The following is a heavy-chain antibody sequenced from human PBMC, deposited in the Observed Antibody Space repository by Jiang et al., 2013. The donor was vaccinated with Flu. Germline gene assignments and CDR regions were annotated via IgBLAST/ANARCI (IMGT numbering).Heavy chain of an antibody. CDR3: ARRSSGSYRNYWYFDL. CDR1: GGSISSYY. Sequence: GSGLVKPSETLSLTCTVSGGSISSYYWSWIRQPPGKGLEWIGYIYYSGSTNYNPSLKSRVTISVDTSKNQFSLKLSSVTAADTAVYYCARRSSGSYRNYWYFDLWGRGTLVTVSS. D-gene: IGHD1-26*01. J-gene: IGHJ2*01. V-gene: IGHV4-59*08. CDR2: IYYSGST.